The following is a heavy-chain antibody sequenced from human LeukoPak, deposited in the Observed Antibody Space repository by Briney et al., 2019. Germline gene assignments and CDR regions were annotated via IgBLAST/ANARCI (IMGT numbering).Heavy chain of an antibody. D-gene: IGHD3-22*01. J-gene: IGHJ4*02. CDR3: AKVYYDSSGYYDLWYFDY. V-gene: IGHV3-23*01. Sequence: GGSLRLCCAASGFIFGDYAMSWVRQAPGKGLEWVSAISGSGGGTYYADSVKGRFTISRDNSKNTLYLQMNSLRAEDTAVYYCAKVYYDSSGYYDLWYFDYWGQGTLVTVSS. CDR2: ISGSGGGT. CDR1: GFIFGDYA.